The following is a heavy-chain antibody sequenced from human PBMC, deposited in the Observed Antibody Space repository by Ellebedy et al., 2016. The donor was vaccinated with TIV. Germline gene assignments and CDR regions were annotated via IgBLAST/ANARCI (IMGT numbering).Heavy chain of an antibody. J-gene: IGHJ4*02. CDR3: ARGIYGSGSVDY. Sequence: MPSETLSLTCAVYGGSLSGYYWSWIRQPPGKGLEWIGEFIQSGTMTYSPSLNSRVTISVDKSKNQFSLRLSSVTAADTAVYFCARGIYGSGSVDYWGQGTLVTVSS. V-gene: IGHV4-34*01. D-gene: IGHD3-10*01. CDR2: FIQSGTM. CDR1: GGSLSGYY.